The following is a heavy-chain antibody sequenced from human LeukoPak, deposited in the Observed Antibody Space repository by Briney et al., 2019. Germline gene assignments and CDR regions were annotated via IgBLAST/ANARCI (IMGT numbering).Heavy chain of an antibody. Sequence: ASVKVSCKASGYTFTGYYMHWVRQAPGQGLEWMGWINPSSGGTNYAQKFQGRVTMTRDTSISTAYMELSRLRPDDTAVYFCARERPGWEGSHYGAFDIWGQGTMVTVSS. V-gene: IGHV1-2*02. CDR1: GYTFTGYY. CDR2: INPSSGGT. CDR3: ARERPGWEGSHYGAFDI. J-gene: IGHJ3*02. D-gene: IGHD1-26*01.